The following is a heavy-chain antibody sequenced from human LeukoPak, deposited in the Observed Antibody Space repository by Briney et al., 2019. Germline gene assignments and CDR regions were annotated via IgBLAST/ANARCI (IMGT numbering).Heavy chain of an antibody. V-gene: IGHV3-7*01. Sequence: PGGSLRLSCAASGFNFISYRMSWVRQAPGKGLEWVASIMQDESDTYYMDSVKGRFSISRDNAKNSLYLQMNSLRVEDTAVSYCARWRWLQSEFDSWGQGTLVTVAS. J-gene: IGHJ4*02. CDR2: IMQDESDT. CDR3: ARWRWLQSEFDS. CDR1: GFNFISYR. D-gene: IGHD5-24*01.